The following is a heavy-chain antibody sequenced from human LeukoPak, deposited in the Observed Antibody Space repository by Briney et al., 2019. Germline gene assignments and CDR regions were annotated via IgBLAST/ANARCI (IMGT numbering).Heavy chain of an antibody. J-gene: IGHJ4*02. CDR1: GFIFSNAW. Sequence: GGALRLSCAASGFIFSNAWMAWVRQAPGKGLEWVGRIKSKTDGGTTDYAAPVKGRFTISRDDSKNTLYLQMNSLKTEDTAVYFCATSSGWTGTFDYWGQGTLVTVSS. D-gene: IGHD6-19*01. CDR3: ATSSGWTGTFDY. CDR2: IKSKTDGGTT. V-gene: IGHV3-15*01.